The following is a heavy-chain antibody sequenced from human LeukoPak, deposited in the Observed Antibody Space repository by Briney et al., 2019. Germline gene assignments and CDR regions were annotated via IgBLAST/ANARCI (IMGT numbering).Heavy chain of an antibody. J-gene: IGHJ5*02. CDR3: ARGPRDYCSGTSCSQYNWFDP. D-gene: IGHD2-2*01. CDR1: GFTFSSYG. CDR2: TRYDGSNK. V-gene: IGHV3-30*02. Sequence: GGSLRLSCAASGFTFSSYGMHWVCQAPGKGLEWVAFTRYDGSNKYYADSVKGRFTISRDNSKNTLYLQMNSLRAEDTAVYYCARGPRDYCSGTSCSQYNWFDPWGQGTLVTVSS.